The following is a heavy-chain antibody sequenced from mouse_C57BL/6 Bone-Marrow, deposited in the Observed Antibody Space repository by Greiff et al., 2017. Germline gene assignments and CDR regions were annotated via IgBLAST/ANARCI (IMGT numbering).Heavy chain of an antibody. J-gene: IGHJ1*03. V-gene: IGHV1-59*01. CDR3: ARCDYGSSYGWYFDV. Sequence: QVQLQQPGAELVRPGTSVKLSCKASGYTFTSYWMHWVKQRPGQGLAWIGVIDPSDSYTNYNQKFKGKATFTVDTSSSTAYMQLSSLTSEDSAVYYCARCDYGSSYGWYFDVWGTGTTVTVSS. CDR2: IDPSDSYT. CDR1: GYTFTSYW. D-gene: IGHD1-1*01.